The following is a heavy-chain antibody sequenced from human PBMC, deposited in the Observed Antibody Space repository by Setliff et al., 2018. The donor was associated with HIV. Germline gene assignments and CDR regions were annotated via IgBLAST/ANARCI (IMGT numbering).Heavy chain of an antibody. V-gene: IGHV1-69-2*01. Sequence: ASVKVSCKVSGYTFPDYYMQWVRQAPGKGLEWMGLIDPDRGEAVYAEKFQSRVTITADRSKDIAYMKLSSLRSEDTAMYYCAWGTQRPIDSWGQGTLVTVSS. CDR2: IDPDRGEA. D-gene: IGHD3-16*01. CDR3: AWGTQRPIDS. CDR1: GYTFPDYY. J-gene: IGHJ4*02.